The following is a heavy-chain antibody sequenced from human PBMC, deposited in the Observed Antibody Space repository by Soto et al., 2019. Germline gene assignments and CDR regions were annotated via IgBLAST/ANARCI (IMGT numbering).Heavy chain of an antibody. J-gene: IGHJ4*02. CDR1: GFTFSTYG. CDR3: AKGLVRGVPSYFDS. V-gene: IGHV3-23*01. CDR2: ISGSGGST. D-gene: IGHD3-10*01. Sequence: PGGSLRLSCAASGFTFSTYGMNWVRQAPGKGLEWVSGISGSGGSTYYADSVKGRFTISRDNSKNTLYLQVNSLRAEDTAVYYCAKGLVRGVPSYFDSWGQGTLVTVSS.